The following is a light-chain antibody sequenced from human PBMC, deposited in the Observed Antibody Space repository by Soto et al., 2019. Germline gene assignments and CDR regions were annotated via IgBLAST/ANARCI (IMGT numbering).Light chain of an antibody. CDR1: SSDVGGYNY. CDR2: DVS. Sequence: QSALTQPASVSGSPGQSITISCTGTSSDVGGYNYVSWCQQHPGKAPKLMIYDVSNRPSGVSNRFSGSKSGNTASLTISGLQADDEAAYYCSSYTSSSTLVVFGTGTKLTVL. J-gene: IGLJ1*01. V-gene: IGLV2-14*01. CDR3: SSYTSSSTLVV.